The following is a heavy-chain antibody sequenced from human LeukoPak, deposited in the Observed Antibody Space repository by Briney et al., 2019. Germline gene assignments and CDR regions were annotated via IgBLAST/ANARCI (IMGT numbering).Heavy chain of an antibody. CDR3: ARITVGANGYNWFDP. J-gene: IGHJ5*02. Sequence: PSETLSLTCTVSGGSISSYYWSWIRQPPGKGLEWIGYIYYSGSTNYNPSLKSRVTISVDTSKNQFSLKLSSETAADTAVYYCARITVGANGYNWFDPWGQGTLVTVSS. CDR1: GGSISSYY. D-gene: IGHD1-26*01. CDR2: IYYSGST. V-gene: IGHV4-59*08.